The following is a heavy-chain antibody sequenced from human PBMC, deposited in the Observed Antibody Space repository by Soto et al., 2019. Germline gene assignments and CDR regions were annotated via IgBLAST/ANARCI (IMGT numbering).Heavy chain of an antibody. CDR2: IIPIFGTA. CDR3: ARVVVRGRYYYGMDV. CDR1: GGTFSSYA. Sequence: SVKVSCKASGGTFSSYAISWVRQAPGQGLGWMGGIIPIFGTANYAQKFQGRVTITADKSTSTAYMELSSLRSEDTAVYYCARVVVRGRYYYGMDVWGQGTTVTVSS. D-gene: IGHD3-10*01. V-gene: IGHV1-69*06. J-gene: IGHJ6*02.